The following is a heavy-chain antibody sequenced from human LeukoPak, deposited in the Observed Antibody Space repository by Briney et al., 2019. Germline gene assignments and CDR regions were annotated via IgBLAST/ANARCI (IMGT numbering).Heavy chain of an antibody. J-gene: IGHJ4*02. Sequence: GGSLRLSCAASGFTFSSYSMNWVRQAPGQGLEWVSSISSSSSYIYYADSMKGRFTISRDNAKNSLYLQMNSLRAEDTAVYYCARREWSGSSVYYFDYWGQGTLVTVSS. CDR3: ARREWSGSSVYYFDY. CDR2: ISSSSSYI. CDR1: GFTFSSYS. V-gene: IGHV3-21*01. D-gene: IGHD1-26*01.